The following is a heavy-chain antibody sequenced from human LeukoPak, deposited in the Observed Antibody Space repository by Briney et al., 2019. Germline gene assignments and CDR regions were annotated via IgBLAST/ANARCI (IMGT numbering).Heavy chain of an antibody. CDR2: ISGSGGST. Sequence: GGSLRLSCAASGFTFSSYAMSWVRQAPGKGLECVSGISGSGGSTYYADSVKGRFTISRDNSKNTMYLQMNSLRAEDTAVYYCAKRGGLTTVATSYYFDYWGQGTLVTVSS. J-gene: IGHJ4*02. CDR1: GFTFSSYA. V-gene: IGHV3-23*01. CDR3: AKRGGLTTVATSYYFDY. D-gene: IGHD4-11*01.